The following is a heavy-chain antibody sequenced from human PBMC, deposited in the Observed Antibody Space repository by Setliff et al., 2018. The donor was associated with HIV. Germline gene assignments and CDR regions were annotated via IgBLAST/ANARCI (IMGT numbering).Heavy chain of an antibody. V-gene: IGHV1-8*01. CDR2: LNPNSHNT. J-gene: IGHJ4*02. Sequence: ASVKVSCKPSEYSFTSYDINWVRQATGQGLEWMGWLNPNSHNTGYAQKFQGRVTMTRNTSISIAYMELSNLRSEDTAVYYCARGAPGRYCSGGSCSYFDYWGQGTLVTVSS. D-gene: IGHD2-15*01. CDR1: EYSFTSYD. CDR3: ARGAPGRYCSGGSCSYFDY.